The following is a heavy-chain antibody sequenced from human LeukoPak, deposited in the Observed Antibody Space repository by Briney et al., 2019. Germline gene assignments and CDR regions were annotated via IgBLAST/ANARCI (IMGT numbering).Heavy chain of an antibody. V-gene: IGHV3-33*01. J-gene: IGHJ4*02. CDR1: GFTFGGYG. D-gene: IGHD1-14*01. Sequence: GGSLRLSCAGSGFTFGGYGMHWFRKTQGKGLEWVAVIAYDGSRAFYADSVKGRFTISRDNSKNTMSVQMDDLRAEDTAVYYCTRYNNDHFDYWGQGTLVTVSS. CDR2: IAYDGSRA. CDR3: TRYNNDHFDY.